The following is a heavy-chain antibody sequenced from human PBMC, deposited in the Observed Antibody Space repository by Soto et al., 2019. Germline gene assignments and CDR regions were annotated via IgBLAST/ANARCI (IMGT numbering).Heavy chain of an antibody. J-gene: IGHJ6*02. D-gene: IGHD5-18*01. CDR3: ARGAPSGNRIQLWYYYYYGMDV. CDR2: INHSGST. V-gene: IGHV4-34*01. CDR1: GGSFSGYY. Sequence: QVQLQQWGAGLLKPSETLSLTCAVYGGSFSGYYWSWIRQPPGKGLEWIGEINHSGSTNYNPSLKIRVTISVDTSKNQFSLKLSSVTAADTAVYYCARGAPSGNRIQLWYYYYYGMDVWGQGTTVTVSS.